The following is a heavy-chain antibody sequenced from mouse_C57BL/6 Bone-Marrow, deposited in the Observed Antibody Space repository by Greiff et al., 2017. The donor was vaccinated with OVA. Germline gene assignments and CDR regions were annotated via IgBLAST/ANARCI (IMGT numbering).Heavy chain of an antibody. Sequence: VRLVESGPELVKPGASVKLSCKASGYAFSSSWMNWVKQRPGKGLEWIGRIYPGVGDTNYNGKFKGKATLTADKSSSTAYMQLSSLTSEDSAVYFCARSGDGYDWYFDVWGTGTTVTVSS. CDR3: ARSGDGYDWYFDV. CDR1: GYAFSSSW. CDR2: IYPGVGDT. J-gene: IGHJ1*03. D-gene: IGHD2-3*01. V-gene: IGHV1-82*01.